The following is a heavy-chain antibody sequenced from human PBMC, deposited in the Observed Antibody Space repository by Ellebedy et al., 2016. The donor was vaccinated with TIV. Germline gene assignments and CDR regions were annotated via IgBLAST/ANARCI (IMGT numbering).Heavy chain of an antibody. V-gene: IGHV1-8*01. CDR1: GYTFSRYD. J-gene: IGHJ5*02. CDR2: MNPKSGNT. Sequence: AASVKVSCKASGYTFSRYDINWVRQATGQGLEWMGWMNPKSGNTGYAQTFQGRVIMTRNSSINTAYLELGALRSEDTAMYYCATERRTTMPTRFDPWGQGTLVTVSS. D-gene: IGHD4-17*01. CDR3: ATERRTTMPTRFDP.